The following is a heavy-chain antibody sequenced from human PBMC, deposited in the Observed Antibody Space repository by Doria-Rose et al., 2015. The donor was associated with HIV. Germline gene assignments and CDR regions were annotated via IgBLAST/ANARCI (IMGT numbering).Heavy chain of an antibody. CDR1: VAYVSSRGYY. CDR3: SRMGSYRELDY. CDR2: TYYTGTS. V-gene: IGHV4-31*03. D-gene: IGHD3-3*01. J-gene: IGHJ4*02. Sequence: KPSETLSRTCSVSVAYVSSRGYYWNWIRQVPGKGLESLGYTYYTGTSDYSPSLKSRLNMAVDTSKNQFSLKLSFVTVADTAVYYCSRMGSYRELDYWGQGALVVVSA.